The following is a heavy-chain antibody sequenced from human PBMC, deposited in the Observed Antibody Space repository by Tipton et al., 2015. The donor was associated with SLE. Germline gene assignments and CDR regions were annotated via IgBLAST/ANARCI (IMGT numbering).Heavy chain of an antibody. CDR1: GFTFDDYA. Sequence: GSLRLSCAASGFTFDDYAMHWVRQAPGKGLEWVSLISGDGGSTYYADSVKGRFTISRDNSKNSLYLQMNSLRTEDTALYYCAKDDTAMGTGAFDIWGQGTMVTVSS. D-gene: IGHD5-18*01. CDR3: AKDDTAMGTGAFDI. V-gene: IGHV3-43*02. J-gene: IGHJ3*02. CDR2: ISGDGGST.